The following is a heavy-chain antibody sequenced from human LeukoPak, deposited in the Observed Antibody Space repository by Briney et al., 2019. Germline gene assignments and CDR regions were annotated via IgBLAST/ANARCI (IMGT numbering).Heavy chain of an antibody. CDR3: ARASDVLAGGFYAFDS. V-gene: IGHV1-2*02. Sequence: GPSLKLSCKASGYTLTGFYIHWLSQAPGPGPEWMGWIDPSSGGTSNSQAFRGRVARTRGTSSNSAYLERSGLTSDDTGIYYCARASDVLAGGFYAFDSWGQGALVTVSS. CDR1: GYTLTGFY. J-gene: IGHJ4*02. D-gene: IGHD3-16*01. CDR2: IDPSSGGT.